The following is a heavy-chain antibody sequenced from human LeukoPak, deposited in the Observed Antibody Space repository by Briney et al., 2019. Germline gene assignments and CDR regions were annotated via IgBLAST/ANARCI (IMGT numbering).Heavy chain of an antibody. CDR3: ARAGRGIAARREGYYYYYYMDV. CDR2: IKQGGSEK. D-gene: IGHD6-6*01. J-gene: IGHJ6*03. Sequence: PGRSLRLSCAAPGFTFSSYWMSWVRQAPGKGLEWVANIKQGGSEKYYVDSVKGRFTISRDNAKNSLYLQMNSLRAEDTAVYYCARAGRGIAARREGYYYYYYMDVWGKGTTVTVSS. V-gene: IGHV3-7*01. CDR1: GFTFSSYW.